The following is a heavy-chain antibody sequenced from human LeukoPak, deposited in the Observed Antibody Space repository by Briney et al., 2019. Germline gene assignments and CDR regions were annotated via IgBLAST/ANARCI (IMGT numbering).Heavy chain of an antibody. D-gene: IGHD4-23*01. Sequence: GGSLRLSCAASGFTFSSYAMHWVRQAPGKGLEWVALISYDGSHKYYADSVKGRFTISRDNSKNTLYLQMNSLRAEDTAVYYCARSHGGNYNWFDPWGQGTLVTVSS. V-gene: IGHV3-30*04. J-gene: IGHJ5*02. CDR3: ARSHGGNYNWFDP. CDR2: ISYDGSHK. CDR1: GFTFSSYA.